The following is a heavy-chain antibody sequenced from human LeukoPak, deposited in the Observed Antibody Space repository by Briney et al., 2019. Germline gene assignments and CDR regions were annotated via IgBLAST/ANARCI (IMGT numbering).Heavy chain of an antibody. CDR3: ARDSYSGYDFSHFDY. D-gene: IGHD5-12*01. Sequence: GGSLRLSCAASGFTFSSYWMSWVRQAPGKGLEWVANIKQDGSEKYYVDSVKGRFTISRDNAKNSLYLQMNSLRAEDTAVYYCARDSYSGYDFSHFDYWGQGTLVTVSS. CDR1: GFTFSSYW. V-gene: IGHV3-7*01. CDR2: IKQDGSEK. J-gene: IGHJ4*02.